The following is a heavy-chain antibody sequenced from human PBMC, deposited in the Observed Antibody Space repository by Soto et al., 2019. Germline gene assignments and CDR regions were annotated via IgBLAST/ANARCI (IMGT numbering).Heavy chain of an antibody. CDR2: INHSGST. CDR1: GGSFSVYY. V-gene: IGHV4-34*01. Sequence: QVQLQQWGAGLLKPSETLSLTCAVYGGSFSVYYWSWIRQPPGKGLEWIGEINHSGSTNYNPSLKSRVSISVDTSKNQFSLKLSSVTAADTAVYYCARESNTAIFGGRFDYGGQGTLVTVSS. CDR3: ARESNTAIFGGRFDY. J-gene: IGHJ4*02. D-gene: IGHD5-18*01.